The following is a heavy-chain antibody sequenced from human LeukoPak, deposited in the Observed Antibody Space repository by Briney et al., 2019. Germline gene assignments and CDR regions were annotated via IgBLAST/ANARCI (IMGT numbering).Heavy chain of an antibody. J-gene: IGHJ4*02. V-gene: IGHV3-30*18. D-gene: IGHD1-1*01. CDR1: GFTFSSYA. CDR3: AKVGDNWDFDY. Sequence: GGSLRLSCAASGFTFSSYAMHWVRQAPGKGLEWVALISYDGSNRYYADSVKGRFTISRDNSKNTLYLQMNSLRGEDTAVYYCAKVGDNWDFDYWGQGTLVTASS. CDR2: ISYDGSNR.